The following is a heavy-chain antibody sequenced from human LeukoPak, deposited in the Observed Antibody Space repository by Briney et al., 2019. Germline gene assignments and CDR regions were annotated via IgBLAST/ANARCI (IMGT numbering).Heavy chain of an antibody. V-gene: IGHV3-23*01. Sequence: GGSLRLSCAASGSTFSSYAMSWVRQAPGKGLEWVSAISSSGDSTYYADSVKGRFTISRDNSKKMLYLQMNSPRAEDTARYYCAKGVDDILLWFGELLSCAFDIWGQGTMVTVSS. CDR2: ISSSGDST. CDR3: AKGVDDILLWFGELLSCAFDI. D-gene: IGHD3-10*01. J-gene: IGHJ3*02. CDR1: GSTFSSYA.